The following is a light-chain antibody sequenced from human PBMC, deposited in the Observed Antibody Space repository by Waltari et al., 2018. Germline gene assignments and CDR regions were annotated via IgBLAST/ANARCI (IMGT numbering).Light chain of an antibody. J-gene: IGLJ3*02. Sequence: QSVLTQPPSASGTPGQRVTIPCSGSYSNIGSNVVNWYQQLPGKAPKLLSYRSDRRPSGVPVRFSGSKSGSSASLAIDGLHSEDEADYYCASWDDSLNGHWVFGGGTKVTVL. CDR2: RSD. V-gene: IGLV1-44*01. CDR1: YSNIGSNV. CDR3: ASWDDSLNGHWV.